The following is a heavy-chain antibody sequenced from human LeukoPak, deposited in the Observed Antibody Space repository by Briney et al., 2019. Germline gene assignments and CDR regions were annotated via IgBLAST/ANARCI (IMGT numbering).Heavy chain of an antibody. CDR2: IYPGDSDT. J-gene: IGHJ4*02. CDR1: GDSFTSYC. Sequence: GESLRISCKGSGDSFTSYCIGWVRQMPGKGLEWMGIIYPGDSDTRYSPSFQGQVTISADKSISTAYLQWSSLKASDTAMYYCAIRSVQFGELSSFGYWGQGTLVTVSS. V-gene: IGHV5-51*01. D-gene: IGHD3-10*01. CDR3: AIRSVQFGELSSFGY.